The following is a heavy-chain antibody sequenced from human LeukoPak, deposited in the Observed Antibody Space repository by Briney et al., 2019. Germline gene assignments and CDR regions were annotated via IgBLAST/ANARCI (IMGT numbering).Heavy chain of an antibody. Sequence: SETLSLTCAVYGGSFSGYYWSWIRQPPGKGLEWIGEINHRGSTNYNPSLKSRVTVSLDTSKNQFSLKLSSVTAADTAVYYCARSYRGAPGDYWGQGTLVTVSS. CDR2: INHRGST. D-gene: IGHD3-10*01. V-gene: IGHV4-34*01. CDR1: GGSFSGYY. J-gene: IGHJ4*02. CDR3: ARSYRGAPGDY.